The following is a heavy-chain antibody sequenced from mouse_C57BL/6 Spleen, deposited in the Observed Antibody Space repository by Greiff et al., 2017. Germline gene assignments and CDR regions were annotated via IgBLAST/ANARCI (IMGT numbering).Heavy chain of an antibody. Sequence: VQLQQPGAELVRPGSSVKLSCKASGYTFTSYWMHWVKQRPIQGLEWIGNIDPSDSETHYNQKFKDKATLTEDKSSSTAYMQLSSLTSEDSAVYYCARYYYGLFDYWGQGTTLTVSS. V-gene: IGHV1-52*01. CDR1: GYTFTSYW. D-gene: IGHD1-1*01. J-gene: IGHJ2*01. CDR3: ARYYYGLFDY. CDR2: IDPSDSET.